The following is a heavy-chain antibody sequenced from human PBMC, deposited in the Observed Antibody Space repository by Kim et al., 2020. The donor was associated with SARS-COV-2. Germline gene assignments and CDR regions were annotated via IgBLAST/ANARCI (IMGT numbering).Heavy chain of an antibody. CDR3: AKDRAYYYGSGDYYYYGMDV. J-gene: IGHJ6*02. CDR1: GFTFSSYG. D-gene: IGHD3-10*01. V-gene: IGHV3-33*06. Sequence: GGSLRLSCAASGFTFSSYGMHWVRQAPGKGLEWVAVIWYDGSKQYYADSVKGRFTISRDNSKNTLYLQMNSLRAEDTAVYYCAKDRAYYYGSGDYYYYGMDVWGPGTTVAVSS. CDR2: IWYDGSKQ.